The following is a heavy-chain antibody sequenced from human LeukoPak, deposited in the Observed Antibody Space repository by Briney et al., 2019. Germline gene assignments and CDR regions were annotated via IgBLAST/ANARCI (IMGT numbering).Heavy chain of an antibody. CDR2: VYYSGST. J-gene: IGHJ1*01. Sequence: SETLSLTCTVSGGSISSYYWSWIRQPPGKGLEWIGYVYYSGSTNYNPSLKSRVTISVDMSKNQFSLKLSSVTAADTAVYYCARYYCAGVCYYFQHWGQGTLVTVSS. CDR3: ARYYCAGVCYYFQH. D-gene: IGHD2-21*02. V-gene: IGHV4-59*01. CDR1: GGSISSYY.